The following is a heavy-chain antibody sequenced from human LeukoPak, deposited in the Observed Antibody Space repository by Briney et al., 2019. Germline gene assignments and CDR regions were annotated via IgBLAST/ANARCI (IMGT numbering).Heavy chain of an antibody. CDR2: ISGSGGNT. D-gene: IGHD6-13*01. CDR3: AKDASSWFQGFDY. V-gene: IGHV3-23*01. Sequence: GGSLRLSCAASGFTFSSYAMRWVRQAPGRGREWVTAISGSGGNTYYADSVKGRFTISRDNSKNTLYLQMNSPRAEDTAVCYCAKDASSWFQGFDYWGQGTLVTVSS. J-gene: IGHJ4*02. CDR1: GFTFSSYA.